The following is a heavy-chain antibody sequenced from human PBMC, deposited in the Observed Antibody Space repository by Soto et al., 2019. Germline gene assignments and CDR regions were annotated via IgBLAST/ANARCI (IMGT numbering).Heavy chain of an antibody. CDR1: GGAIGSHY. CDR2: IYGSGST. CDR3: ARGQRFSDWFDP. V-gene: IGHV4-4*07. Sequence: SDTLSLTCTISGGAIGSHYWTWIRQPAGKGLEWIGRIYGSGSTKYNPSLQSRVTMSLDTSKNQFSLRLESVTAADTAVYYCARGQRFSDWFDPWGQGTLVTVSS. D-gene: IGHD3-3*01. J-gene: IGHJ5*02.